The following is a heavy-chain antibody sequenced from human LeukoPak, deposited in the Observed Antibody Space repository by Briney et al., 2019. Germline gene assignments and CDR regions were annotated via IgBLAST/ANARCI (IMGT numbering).Heavy chain of an antibody. CDR3: ARSYYDSSGYYLVDY. V-gene: IGHV4-59*01. D-gene: IGHD3-22*01. CDR1: GGSISSYY. CDR2: IYYSGST. J-gene: IGHJ4*02. Sequence: PSETLSLTCTVSGGSISSYYWSWLRQPPGKGLEWIGYIYYSGSTNYNPSLKSRVTISVDTSKNQFSLKLSSVTAADTAVYYCARSYYDSSGYYLVDYWGQGALVTVSS.